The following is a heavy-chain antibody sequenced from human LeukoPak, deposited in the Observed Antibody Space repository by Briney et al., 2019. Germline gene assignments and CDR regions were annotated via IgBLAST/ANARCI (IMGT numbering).Heavy chain of an antibody. CDR1: GFTFSSYG. CDR2: IRYDESTI. Sequence: GRSLRLSCAASGFTFSSYGMHWVRQAPGKGLEWVAVIRYDESTIYYADSVKGRFTISRDNSKNSLYLQTNSLRAEDTAVYYCARCRSGNTKWFDPWGQGTMVTVSS. CDR3: ARCRSGNTKWFDP. V-gene: IGHV3-33*01. J-gene: IGHJ5*01. D-gene: IGHD1-1*01.